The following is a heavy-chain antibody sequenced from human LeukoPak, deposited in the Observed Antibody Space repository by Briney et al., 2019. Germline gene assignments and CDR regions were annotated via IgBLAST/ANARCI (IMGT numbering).Heavy chain of an antibody. D-gene: IGHD6-19*01. V-gene: IGHV4-39*01. J-gene: IGHJ6*03. Sequence: SETLSLTCTVSGGSISSYYWGWIRQPPGKGLEWIGSIYYSGSTYYNPSLKSRVTISVDTSKNQFSLKLSSVTAADTAVYYCARHLHSSGWYYYYYMDVWGKGTTVTVSS. CDR1: GGSISSYY. CDR2: IYYSGST. CDR3: ARHLHSSGWYYYYYMDV.